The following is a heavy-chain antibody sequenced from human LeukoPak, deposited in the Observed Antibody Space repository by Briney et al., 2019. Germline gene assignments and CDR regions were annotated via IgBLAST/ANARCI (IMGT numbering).Heavy chain of an antibody. J-gene: IGHJ4*02. Sequence: GGSLRLSCAASGFTVSSNYMSWVRQGPGKGLEWVSVIYRGGSTYYADSVKGRFTISRDNSKNTLYLQTNSLRTEDTAVYYCARVTFSSSWYYFDYWGQGTLVTVSS. CDR2: IYRGGST. CDR3: ARVTFSSSWYYFDY. D-gene: IGHD6-13*01. V-gene: IGHV3-66*01. CDR1: GFTVSSNY.